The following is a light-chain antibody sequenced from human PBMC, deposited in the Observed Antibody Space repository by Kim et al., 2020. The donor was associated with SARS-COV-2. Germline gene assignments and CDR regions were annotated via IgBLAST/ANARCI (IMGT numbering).Light chain of an antibody. J-gene: IGLJ2*01. CDR1: NLRSYY. V-gene: IGLV3-19*01. Sequence: RHTAIIVCQVVNLRSYYTARTQHKPGQAPTLVMYNKTDRPSASPDRFSGSSSGSTASLTITEAQAQDEDDYYCSSRDSSGHHLVVFGGGTQLTVL. CDR2: NKT. CDR3: SSRDSSGHHLVV.